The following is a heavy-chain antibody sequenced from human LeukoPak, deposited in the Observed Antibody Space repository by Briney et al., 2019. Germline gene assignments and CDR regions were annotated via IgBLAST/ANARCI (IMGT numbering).Heavy chain of an antibody. V-gene: IGHV3-23*01. CDR2: ISGGGDST. CDR1: GFTFSSHL. D-gene: IGHD3-10*01. CDR3: AKREYYYGSGSSYYFDS. Sequence: GGSLRLSCAASGFTFSSHLMSWVRQAPGKGLEWVSTISGGGDSTYYADSVKGRFSISRDNSKNTLYLQMNSLRAEDTAVYYCAKREYYYGSGSSYYFDSWGQGTLVTVSS. J-gene: IGHJ4*02.